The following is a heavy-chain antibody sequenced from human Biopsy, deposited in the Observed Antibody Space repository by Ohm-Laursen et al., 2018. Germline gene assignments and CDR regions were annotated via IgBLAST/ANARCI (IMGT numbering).Heavy chain of an antibody. Sequence: SLRLSCTASGFTVYNNYMTWVRQAPGKGLEWVAFIFYDGSNTYYADSVKGRFTISRDNSRDTLYLQMNSLRAEDTAVYYCTGDSGGLGDYWGQGTLVTVSS. V-gene: IGHV3-33*08. CDR1: GFTVYNNY. CDR2: IFYDGSNT. D-gene: IGHD2-8*02. J-gene: IGHJ4*02. CDR3: TGDSGGLGDY.